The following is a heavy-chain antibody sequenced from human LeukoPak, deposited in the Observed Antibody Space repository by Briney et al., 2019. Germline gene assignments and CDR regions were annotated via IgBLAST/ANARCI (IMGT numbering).Heavy chain of an antibody. CDR1: GGSISSGGYY. CDR2: IYYSGST. J-gene: IGHJ4*02. V-gene: IGHV4-31*03. D-gene: IGHD5-24*01. CDR3: ARVEMATSLPDY. Sequence: SQTLSLTCTVSGGSISSGGYYWSWIRQHPGKGLECIGYIYYSGSTYYNPSLKSRVTISVDTSKNQFSLKLSSVTAADTAVYYCARVEMATSLPDYWGQGTLVTVSS.